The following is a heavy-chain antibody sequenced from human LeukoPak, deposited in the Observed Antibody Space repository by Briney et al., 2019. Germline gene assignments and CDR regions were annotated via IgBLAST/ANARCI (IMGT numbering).Heavy chain of an antibody. Sequence: ASVKVSCKASGYTFTSYGISWVRQAPGQGLEWMGWISAYNGNTNYAQKLQGRVTMTTDTSTSTAYMELRSLRSEDTAVYYCAILDPNAPRAAFDIWGQGTMVTVSS. CDR1: GYTFTSYG. J-gene: IGHJ3*02. CDR3: AILDPNAPRAAFDI. V-gene: IGHV1-18*01. CDR2: ISAYNGNT. D-gene: IGHD2-2*01.